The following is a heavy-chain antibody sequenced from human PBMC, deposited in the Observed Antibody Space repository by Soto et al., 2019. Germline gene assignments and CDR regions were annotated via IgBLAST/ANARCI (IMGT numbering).Heavy chain of an antibody. CDR3: ARRVYYCSSTSCYGNYMDV. Sequence: PGESLKISCKGSGYSFTSYWIGWVRQMPGKGLEWMGIIYPGDSDTRYSPSFQGQVTISADKSISTAYLQWSSLKASDTAMYYCARRVYYCSSTSCYGNYMDVWGKGTTVTVSS. CDR1: GYSFTSYW. J-gene: IGHJ6*03. CDR2: IYPGDSDT. D-gene: IGHD2-2*01. V-gene: IGHV5-51*01.